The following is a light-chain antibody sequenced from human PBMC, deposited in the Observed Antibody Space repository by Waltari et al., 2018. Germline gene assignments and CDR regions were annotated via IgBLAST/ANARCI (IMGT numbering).Light chain of an antibody. J-gene: IGKJ2*01. CDR1: QDIRTW. CDR3: QQANSFPHT. Sequence: DIQMTQSPSSVSASIGDRVTMTCRASQDIRTWLAWYQQKTGRAPKLLVYSASSLVFGVPSRFSGSGSGTDFTLTINSVQPEDFETYYCQQANSFPHTYGQGTNLE. V-gene: IGKV1-12*01. CDR2: SAS.